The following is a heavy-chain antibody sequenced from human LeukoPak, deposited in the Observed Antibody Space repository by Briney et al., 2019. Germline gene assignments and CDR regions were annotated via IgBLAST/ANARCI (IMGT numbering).Heavy chain of an antibody. CDR3: ATSESQTKFDY. Sequence: GESLKISCKGSGYTFTSYWIGWVRQMPGKGLEWMGIIFPSDSDTTYSPSLQGQVTISADKSINTAYLHWSSLKASDTAMYYCATSESQTKFDYWGQGTLVTVSS. CDR1: GYTFTSYW. J-gene: IGHJ4*02. CDR2: IFPSDSDT. V-gene: IGHV5-51*01. D-gene: IGHD3-10*01.